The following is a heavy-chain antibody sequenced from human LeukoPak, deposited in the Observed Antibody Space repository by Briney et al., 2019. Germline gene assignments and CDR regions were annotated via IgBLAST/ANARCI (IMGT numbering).Heavy chain of an antibody. J-gene: IGHJ4*02. Sequence: GGSLRLSCEASGFTFSSYSMDWVRQAPGKGLEWVSSISSSSSYIYYADSVKGRFTISRDNSKNTLYLQMNSLRAEDTAVYYCAKQLGYCTSSSCYAFFDYWGQGTLVTVSS. D-gene: IGHD2-2*01. CDR2: ISSSSSYI. CDR1: GFTFSSYS. CDR3: AKQLGYCTSSSCYAFFDY. V-gene: IGHV3-21*04.